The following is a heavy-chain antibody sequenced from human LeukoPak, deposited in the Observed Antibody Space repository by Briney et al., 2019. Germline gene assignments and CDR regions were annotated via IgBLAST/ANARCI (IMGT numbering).Heavy chain of an antibody. CDR2: IYYSGST. CDR1: GGSISSYY. V-gene: IGHV4-59*01. CDR3: ARGGRIGVGAFDI. D-gene: IGHD2-15*01. J-gene: IGHJ3*02. Sequence: SETLSLTCTVSGGSISSYYWSWIRQPPGKGLEWIGYIYYSGSTNYNPSLKSRVTISVDTSKNQFSLKLSSVTAADTAVYYCARGGRIGVGAFDIWGQGTMVTVSS.